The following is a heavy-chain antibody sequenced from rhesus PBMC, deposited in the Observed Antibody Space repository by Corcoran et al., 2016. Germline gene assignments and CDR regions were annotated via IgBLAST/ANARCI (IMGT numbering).Heavy chain of an antibody. CDR3: ARGYSGTWDFDY. V-gene: IGHV4-93*01. J-gene: IGHJ4*01. Sequence: QVQLQESGPAVVKPSETLSLTCAVSGGSISSSNWWSWIRQSPGKGLEWIGAIYGSGGSTEYNPSHKSRVTISKDTSKNQFSLKLSSVTAADTAVYYCARGYSGTWDFDYWGQGVLVTVSS. CDR1: GGSISSSNW. D-gene: IGHD6-25*01. CDR2: IYGSGGST.